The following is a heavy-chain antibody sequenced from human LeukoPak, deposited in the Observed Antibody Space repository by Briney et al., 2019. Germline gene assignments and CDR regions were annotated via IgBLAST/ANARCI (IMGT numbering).Heavy chain of an antibody. V-gene: IGHV4-59*08. CDR3: ARHYYGGSGAFDF. CDR2: IYYSGTT. Sequence: SETLSLTYTVSGGSISSYYWSWIRQPPGKGLEWIGYIYYSGTTYCNPSLKSRVTMSVDTSKNQFSLKLTSVTAADTAVYYCARHYYGGSGAFDFWGQGTMVTVSS. J-gene: IGHJ3*01. CDR1: GGSISSYY. D-gene: IGHD4-23*01.